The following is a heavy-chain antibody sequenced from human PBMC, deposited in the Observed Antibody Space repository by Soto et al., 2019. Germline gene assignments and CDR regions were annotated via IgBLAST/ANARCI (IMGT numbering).Heavy chain of an antibody. V-gene: IGHV3-21*01. CDR2: LSSSSSYI. CDR3: ARDSSGWYHYFDY. Sequence: GGSLRLSCAASGFTFSSYSMNWVRQAPGKGLEWVSSLSSSSSYIYYADSVKGRFTISRDNAKNSLYLQMNSLRAEDTAVYYCARDSSGWYHYFDYWGQGTLVTVSS. CDR1: GFTFSSYS. J-gene: IGHJ4*02. D-gene: IGHD6-19*01.